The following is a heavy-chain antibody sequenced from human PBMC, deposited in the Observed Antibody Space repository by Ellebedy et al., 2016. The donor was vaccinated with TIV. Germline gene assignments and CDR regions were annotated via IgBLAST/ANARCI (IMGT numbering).Heavy chain of an antibody. CDR3: SNERDGWYLDY. CDR1: GFTFRSYG. CDR2: ISYDGSRK. Sequence: GGSLRLSXAASGFTFRSYGMHWVRQAPGKGLECVATISYDGSRKYYADSVKGRFTVSRDNSRNTLYLHMNSLRAEDTAVYFCSNERDGWYLDYWGLGTLVTVSS. V-gene: IGHV3-33*06. J-gene: IGHJ4*02. D-gene: IGHD5-24*01.